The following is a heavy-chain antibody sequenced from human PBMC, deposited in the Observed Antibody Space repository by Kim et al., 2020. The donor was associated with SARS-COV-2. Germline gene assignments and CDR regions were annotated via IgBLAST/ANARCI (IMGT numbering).Heavy chain of an antibody. J-gene: IGHJ4*02. CDR2: INHSGST. CDR1: GGSFSGYY. D-gene: IGHD2-2*02. V-gene: IGHV4-34*01. CDR3: AGPPVPAAIGN. Sequence: SETLSLTCAVYGGSFSGYYWSWIRQPPGKGLEWIWEINHSGSTNYNPSLKSRVTISVDTSKNQFSLKLSSVTAADTAVYYCAGPPVPAAIGNWGQGTLVTVSS.